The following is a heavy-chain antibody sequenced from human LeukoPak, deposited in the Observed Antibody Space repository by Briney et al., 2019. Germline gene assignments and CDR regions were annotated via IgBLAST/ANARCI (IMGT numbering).Heavy chain of an antibody. CDR2: ISSSSSYI. CDR1: GFTFSSYS. Sequence: GGSLRLSCAASGFTFSSYSMNWVRQAPGKGLEWVSSISSSSSYIYYVDSVKGRFTISRDNAKNSLYLQMNSLRPEDTALYYCVKDMNPGGADVWGQGTTVTVSS. J-gene: IGHJ6*02. V-gene: IGHV3-21*04. D-gene: IGHD3-10*01. CDR3: VKDMNPGGADV.